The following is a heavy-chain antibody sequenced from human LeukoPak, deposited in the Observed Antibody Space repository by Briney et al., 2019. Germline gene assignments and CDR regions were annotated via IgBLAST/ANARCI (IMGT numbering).Heavy chain of an antibody. J-gene: IGHJ5*02. CDR2: INHSGST. CDR3: ARRNYGSGSQRPFDP. V-gene: IGHV4-34*01. Sequence: SETLSLTCAVYGGSFSGYYWSWIRQPPGKGLEWIGEINHSGSTNYNPSLKSRVTISVDTPKNQFSLKLSSVTAADTAVYYCARRNYGSGSQRPFDPWGQGTLVTVSS. CDR1: GGSFSGYY. D-gene: IGHD3-10*01.